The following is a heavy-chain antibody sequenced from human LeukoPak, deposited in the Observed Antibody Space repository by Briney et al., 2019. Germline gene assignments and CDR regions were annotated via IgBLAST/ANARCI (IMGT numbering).Heavy chain of an antibody. CDR2: IYTSGST. J-gene: IGHJ4*02. CDR1: GDSTSSYY. D-gene: IGHD6-19*01. V-gene: IGHV4-4*07. CDR3: ARARRGSGWYYFDY. Sequence: SETLSLTCTVSGDSTSSYYWSWIRQPAGKGLEWIGRIYTSGSTNYNPSLKSRVTMSVDTSKNQFSLKLSSVTAADTAVYYCARARRGSGWYYFDYWGQGTLVTVSS.